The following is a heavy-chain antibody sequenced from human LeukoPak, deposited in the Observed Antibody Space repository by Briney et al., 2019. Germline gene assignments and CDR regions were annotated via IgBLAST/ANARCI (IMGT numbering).Heavy chain of an antibody. CDR1: GVSISSGGYY. CDR2: IYHSGST. V-gene: IGHV4-39*07. Sequence: SETLSLTCTVSGVSISSGGYYWSWIRQHPGKGLEWIGEIYHSGSTNYNPSLKSRVTISVDKSKNQFSPKLSSVTAADTAVYYCARDPIYWGQGTLVTVSS. CDR3: ARDPIY. J-gene: IGHJ4*02.